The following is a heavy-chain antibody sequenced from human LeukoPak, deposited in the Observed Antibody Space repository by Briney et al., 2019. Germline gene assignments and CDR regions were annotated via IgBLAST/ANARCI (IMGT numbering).Heavy chain of an antibody. V-gene: IGHV3-23*01. J-gene: IGHJ4*02. CDR1: GFTFGDYA. CDR3: AKDRAYGSGIPGY. D-gene: IGHD3-10*01. Sequence: GGSLRLSCTSSGFTFGDYAMSWVRQAPGKGLEWVSAISGSGGSTYYADSVKGRFTISRDHSKNTLYLQMNSLRAEDTAVYYCAKDRAYGSGIPGYWGQGTLVTVSS. CDR2: ISGSGGST.